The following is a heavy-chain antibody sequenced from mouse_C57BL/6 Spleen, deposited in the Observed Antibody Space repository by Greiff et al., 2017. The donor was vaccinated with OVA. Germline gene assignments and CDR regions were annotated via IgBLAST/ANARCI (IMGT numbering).Heavy chain of an antibody. CDR3: ARSPMGYSGWYFDV. J-gene: IGHJ1*03. D-gene: IGHD2-3*01. CDR2: INSDGGSP. V-gene: IGHV5-2*01. Sequence: EVKVVESGGGLVQPGESLKLSCESNEYEFPSHDMSWVRKTPEKRLELVAAINSDGGSPYYPDTLERRFIISRDNTNKPLYLQMSSLRSEDTALYYSARSPMGYSGWYFDVWGTGTTVTVSS. CDR1: EYEFPSHD.